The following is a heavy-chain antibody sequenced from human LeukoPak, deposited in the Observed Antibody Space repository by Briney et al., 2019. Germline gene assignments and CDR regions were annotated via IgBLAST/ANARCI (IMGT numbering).Heavy chain of an antibody. CDR2: IYYSGST. CDR3: ARALYDSSGYYIDY. CDR1: GGSISSGGYY. D-gene: IGHD3-22*01. Sequence: SQTLSLTCTVSGGSISSGGYYWSWIRQHPGKGLEWIGYIYYSGSTYYNPSLKSRVTISVDTSKNQFSLKLSSVTAADTAVYYCARALYDSSGYYIDYWGQGTLVTVSS. J-gene: IGHJ4*02. V-gene: IGHV4-31*03.